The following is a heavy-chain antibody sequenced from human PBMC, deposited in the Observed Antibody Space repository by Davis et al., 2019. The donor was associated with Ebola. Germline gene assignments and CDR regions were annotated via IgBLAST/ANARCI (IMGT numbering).Heavy chain of an antibody. J-gene: IGHJ4*02. D-gene: IGHD3-3*01. CDR2: ISSSNGNT. CDR3: ARGPRAISALDY. CDR1: GYTFPDYG. Sequence: ASVKVSCKASGYTFPDYGFSWVRQAPGQGLEWMGWISSSNGNTIYAQRLQGRVTMTTDTSTSTAYMELRSLRSDDTAVYFCARGPRAISALDYWGQGTLVTVSS. V-gene: IGHV1-18*01.